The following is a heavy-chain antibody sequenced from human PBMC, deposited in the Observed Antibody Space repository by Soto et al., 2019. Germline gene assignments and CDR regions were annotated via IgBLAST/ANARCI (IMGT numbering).Heavy chain of an antibody. V-gene: IGHV1-69*06. Sequence: QVRLAQSGTEVKKPGSSVKVSCKASGGTFSDSGVTWVRQAPRQGLEWVGAILPKFGKTNYAQKFQGRVAIIADKSPDTVFWEVSRVKADDTAVYCCARATELGTGYAMDAWGQGTTVIVSS. D-gene: IGHD1-7*01. CDR1: GGTFSDSG. CDR2: ILPKFGKT. J-gene: IGHJ6*02. CDR3: ARATELGTGYAMDA.